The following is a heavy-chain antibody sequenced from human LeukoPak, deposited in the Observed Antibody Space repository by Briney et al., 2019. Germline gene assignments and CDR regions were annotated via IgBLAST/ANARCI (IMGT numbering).Heavy chain of an antibody. D-gene: IGHD3-10*01. CDR1: GFTFSSYS. J-gene: IGHJ6*02. V-gene: IGHV3-21*01. CDR2: ICNSSSYI. CDR3: ARDGTGSGSYYPYYYYYGMDV. Sequence: GGSLRLSCAASGFTFSSYSMNWVRQAPGKGLEWVSSICNSSSYIYYADSVTGRFTISRDNAKNSLYLQMNSLRAEDTAVYYCARDGTGSGSYYPYYYYYGMDVWGQGTTVTVSS.